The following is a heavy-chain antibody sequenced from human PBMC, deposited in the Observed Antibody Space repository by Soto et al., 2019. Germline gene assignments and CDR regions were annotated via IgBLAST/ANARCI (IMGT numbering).Heavy chain of an antibody. V-gene: IGHV1-46*01. CDR3: ARGVLAARPYYYFYYGMDV. CDR1: GYGLSRYY. Sequence: SLKRACKAAGYGLSRYYMDWGRQDNGQGLEWMGIINPSGGSTSYAQKFQGRVTMTRDTSTSTVYMELSSLRSEDTAVYYCARGVLAARPYYYFYYGMDVWGQGTTVTVSS. D-gene: IGHD6-6*01. CDR2: INPSGGST. J-gene: IGHJ6*02.